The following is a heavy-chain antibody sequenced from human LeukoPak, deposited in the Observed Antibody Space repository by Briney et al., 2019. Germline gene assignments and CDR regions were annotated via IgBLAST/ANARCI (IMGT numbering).Heavy chain of an antibody. CDR3: ARARVDIAMFTWLNWYFDL. Sequence: GGSLRLSCAASGFTFSSYEMNWVRQGPGKGLEGVAVISYDGSNKYYADSVKGRFTISRDNSKTALYLQMNSLRAEDTAVYYCARARVDIAMFTWLNWYFDLWGRGTLVTVSS. CDR2: ISYDGSNK. V-gene: IGHV3-30-3*01. D-gene: IGHD5-18*01. J-gene: IGHJ2*01. CDR1: GFTFSSYE.